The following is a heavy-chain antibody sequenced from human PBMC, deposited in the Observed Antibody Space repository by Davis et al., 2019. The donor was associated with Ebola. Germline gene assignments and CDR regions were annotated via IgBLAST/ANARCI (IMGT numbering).Heavy chain of an antibody. V-gene: IGHV3-53*04. CDR1: GGSFRDGRHY. D-gene: IGHD2-8*01. CDR3: ARGRQEKGKWRYYFDY. Sequence: ETLSLTCTDSGGSFRDGRHYWGWIRQPPGKGLEWVSVIYSGGSTYYADSVKGRFTISRHNSKNTLYLQMNSLRAEDTAVYYCARGRQEKGKWRYYFDYWGQGTLVTVSS. J-gene: IGHJ4*02. CDR2: IYSGGST.